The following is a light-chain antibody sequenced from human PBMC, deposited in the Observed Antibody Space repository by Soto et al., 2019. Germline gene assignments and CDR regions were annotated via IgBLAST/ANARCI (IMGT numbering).Light chain of an antibody. V-gene: IGKV1-12*01. Sequence: DIQMNQSPSSVSASVGDRVSITCRASQGINSWLAWYQKKPGRAPKLLIYAASSLQNGVPSRFSGSESGTDFTLTISNLQPEDCAIYFCQQANSFPITFGQGTRLEIK. CDR3: QQANSFPIT. CDR2: AAS. J-gene: IGKJ5*01. CDR1: QGINSW.